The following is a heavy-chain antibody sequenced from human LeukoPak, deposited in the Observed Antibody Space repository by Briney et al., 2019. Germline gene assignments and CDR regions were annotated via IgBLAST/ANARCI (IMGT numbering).Heavy chain of an antibody. CDR1: GFTFSDYY. CDR2: ISSSSSYT. D-gene: IGHD3-16*01. J-gene: IGHJ4*02. V-gene: IGHV3-11*06. CDR3: ARDSGVMTAGPYYFDY. Sequence: GGSLRLSCAASGFTFSDYYMSWIRQAPGKGLEWVSYISSSSSYTNYADSVKGRFTISRDNAKNPLYLQMNSLRAEDTAVYYCARDSGVMTAGPYYFDYWGQGTLVTVSS.